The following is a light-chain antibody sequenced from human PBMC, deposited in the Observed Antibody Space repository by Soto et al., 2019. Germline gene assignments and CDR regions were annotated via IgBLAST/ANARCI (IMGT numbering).Light chain of an antibody. CDR2: AAS. Sequence: IQMTQSPSSLSASTGDRVTITCRASQGISSYLAWYQQKPGKAPKLLIYAASTLQSGVPSRFSGSGSGTDFTLTISCLQSEDFATYYCQQYYSYPQTVGQGTKVDIK. CDR1: QGISSY. CDR3: QQYYSYPQT. J-gene: IGKJ1*01. V-gene: IGKV1-8*01.